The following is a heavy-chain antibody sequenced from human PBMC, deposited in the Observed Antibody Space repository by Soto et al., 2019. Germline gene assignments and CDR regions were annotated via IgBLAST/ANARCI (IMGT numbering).Heavy chain of an antibody. J-gene: IGHJ4*02. Sequence: PSETLSLTCAVYGGSFSGYYWSWIRQPPGKGREWIGEINHSGSTNYNPSLKSRVTISVDTSKNQFSLKLRSVTAADTFVYYCARCVGSGSYWFDYWGQGTLVTVSS. D-gene: IGHD3-10*01. V-gene: IGHV4-34*01. CDR3: ARCVGSGSYWFDY. CDR2: INHSGST. CDR1: GGSFSGYY.